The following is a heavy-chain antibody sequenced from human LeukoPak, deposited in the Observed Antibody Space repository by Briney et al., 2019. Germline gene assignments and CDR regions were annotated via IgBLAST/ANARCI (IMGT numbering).Heavy chain of an antibody. J-gene: IGHJ6*04. D-gene: IGHD5-18*01. CDR2: INHRGST. CDR3: ARVQLWSPYYYYGMDV. V-gene: IGHV4-34*01. CDR1: GGSFSGYY. Sequence: SETLSLTCAVYGGSFSGYYWSWIRQPPGKGLEWIGEINHRGSTNYNPSLKSRVTISVDTSKNQFSLKLSSVAAADTAVYYCARVQLWSPYYYYGMDVWGKGTTVTVSS.